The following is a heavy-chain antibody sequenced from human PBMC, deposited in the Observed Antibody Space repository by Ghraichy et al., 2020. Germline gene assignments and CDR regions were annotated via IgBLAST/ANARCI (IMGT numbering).Heavy chain of an antibody. Sequence: ETLSLTCAAYGGSLSGYYWSWIRQSPGKGLEWIGEINHSGSTKYNPYLKSRVTISEDPSNNQFSLKLSSVTAADTAVYYCARTYTIAIFRVTKGDAFDIWGQGTLVTVSS. CDR2: INHSGST. J-gene: IGHJ3*02. V-gene: IGHV4-34*01. D-gene: IGHD3-3*01. CDR3: ARTYTIAIFRVTKGDAFDI. CDR1: GGSLSGYY.